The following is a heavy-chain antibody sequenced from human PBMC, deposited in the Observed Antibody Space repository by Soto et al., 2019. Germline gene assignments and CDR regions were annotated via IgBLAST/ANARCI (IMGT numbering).Heavy chain of an antibody. CDR3: AAPYDILTGYGMDV. Sequence: SVKVSCKASGFTFTSSAVQWVRQARGQRLEWIGWIVVGSGNTNYAQKFQERVTITRDMSTSTAYMELSSLRSKDTAVYYCAAPYDILTGYGMDVWGQGTTVTVSS. J-gene: IGHJ6*02. V-gene: IGHV1-58*01. CDR1: GFTFTSSA. CDR2: IVVGSGNT. D-gene: IGHD3-9*01.